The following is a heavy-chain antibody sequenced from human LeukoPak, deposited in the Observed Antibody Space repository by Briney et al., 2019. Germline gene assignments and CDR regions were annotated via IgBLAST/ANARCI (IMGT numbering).Heavy chain of an antibody. CDR3: ASSLARATTQTGFDY. CDR2: INPNSGGT. Sequence: ASVKVSCKASGYTFTGYYMHWVRQAPGQGLEWMGWINPNSGGTNYAQKFQGRVTMTRDTSISTAYMELSRLRSDDTAVYYCASSLARATTQTGFDYWSQGTLVTVAS. V-gene: IGHV1-2*02. D-gene: IGHD1-26*01. J-gene: IGHJ4*02. CDR1: GYTFTGYY.